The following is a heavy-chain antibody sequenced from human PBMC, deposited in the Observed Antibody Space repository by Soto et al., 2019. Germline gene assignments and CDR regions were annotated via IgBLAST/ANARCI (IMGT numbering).Heavy chain of an antibody. J-gene: IGHJ4*02. CDR2: IYYSGST. CDR3: ARLDVKVLDY. Sequence: PSETLSLTCTVSGGSISSGGYYWSWIRQHPGKGLEWIGYIYYSGSTYYNPSLKSRVTISVDTSKNQFSLKLSPVTAADTAAYYCARLDVKVLDYWGQGTLVTVSS. CDR1: GGSISSGGYY. V-gene: IGHV4-31*03. D-gene: IGHD3-16*01.